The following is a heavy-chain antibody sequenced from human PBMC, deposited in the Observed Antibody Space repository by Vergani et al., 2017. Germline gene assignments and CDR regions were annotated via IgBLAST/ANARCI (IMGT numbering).Heavy chain of an antibody. Sequence: QVQLVQSGAEVKKPGSSVKVSCKASGYTFTSYAMNWVRQAPGQGLEWMGWINTNTGNPTYAQGFTGRFVFSLDTSVSTAYLQISSLKAEDTAVYYCARDWDILTGYYQDGEFDYWGQGTLVTVSS. D-gene: IGHD3-9*01. CDR2: INTNTGNP. CDR1: GYTFTSYA. CDR3: ARDWDILTGYYQDGEFDY. V-gene: IGHV7-4-1*02. J-gene: IGHJ4*02.